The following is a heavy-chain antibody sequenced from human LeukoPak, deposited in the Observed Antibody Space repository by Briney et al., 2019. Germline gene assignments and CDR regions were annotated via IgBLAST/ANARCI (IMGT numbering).Heavy chain of an antibody. J-gene: IGHJ4*02. D-gene: IGHD2-2*01. V-gene: IGHV1-69*06. CDR3: ARGLRGSPAFDY. Sequence: SVKVSCKASGGTFSSYAISWVRQAPGQGLEWMGGIIPIFGTANYAQKFQGRVTITADKSTSTAYMELSSLRSEDTAVYYCARGLRGSPAFDYWGQGTLVTVSP. CDR2: IIPIFGTA. CDR1: GGTFSSYA.